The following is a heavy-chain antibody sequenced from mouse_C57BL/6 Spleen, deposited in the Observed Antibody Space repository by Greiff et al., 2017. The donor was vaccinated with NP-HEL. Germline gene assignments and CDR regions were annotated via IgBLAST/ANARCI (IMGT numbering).Heavy chain of an antibody. V-gene: IGHV2-5*01. CDR1: GFSLTSYG. D-gene: IGHD1-1*01. J-gene: IGHJ4*01. CDR3: AKKDYGSSNYAMDY. CDR2: IWRGGST. Sequence: VQLQQSGPGLVQPSQSLSITCTVSGFSLTSYGVHWVRQSPGKGLEWLGVIWRGGSTDYNAAFMSRLSITKDNSKSQVFFKMNSLQADDTAIYYCAKKDYGSSNYAMDYWGQGTSVTVSS.